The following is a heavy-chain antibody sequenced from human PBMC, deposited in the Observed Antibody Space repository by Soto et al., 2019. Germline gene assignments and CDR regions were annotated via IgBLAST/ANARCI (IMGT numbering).Heavy chain of an antibody. Sequence: GASVKVSCKASGYTFTGYYMHWVRQAPGQGLEWMGWINPNSGGTNYAQKFQGRVTMTRDTSISTAYMELSRLRSDDTAVYYCASNTKYYDFWSGLFDYWGQGTLVTVS. J-gene: IGHJ4*02. CDR2: INPNSGGT. D-gene: IGHD3-3*01. CDR1: GYTFTGYY. V-gene: IGHV1-2*02. CDR3: ASNTKYYDFWSGLFDY.